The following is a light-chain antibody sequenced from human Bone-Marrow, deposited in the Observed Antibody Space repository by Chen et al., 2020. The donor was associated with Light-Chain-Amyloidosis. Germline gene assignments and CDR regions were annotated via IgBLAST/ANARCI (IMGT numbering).Light chain of an antibody. V-gene: IGLV3-21*02. Sequence: SYVLTQPSSVSVAPGQTATIACGGNNIGSTMVHWYQQTPGQAPLLVVYDDSDRPSGIPERLSGSNCGNTATLNISRVEAGDEADYYCQVWDRSSDRPVFGGGTKLTVL. CDR1: NIGSTM. J-gene: IGLJ3*02. CDR3: QVWDRSSDRPV. CDR2: DDS.